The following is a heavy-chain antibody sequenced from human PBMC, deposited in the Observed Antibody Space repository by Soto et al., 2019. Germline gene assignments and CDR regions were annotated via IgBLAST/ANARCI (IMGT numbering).Heavy chain of an antibody. D-gene: IGHD2-15*01. Sequence: SETLSLTCTVSGGSISTYYWSWIRQPPGKELEWIGYIYYSGSTSYDPSLKGRVIISVDTSKNQFSLMLASMTTADTAVYFCARKKAGYFSGIDYWGQGTLVTVSS. J-gene: IGHJ4*02. CDR2: IYYSGST. CDR3: ARKKAGYFSGIDY. CDR1: GGSISTYY. V-gene: IGHV4-59*01.